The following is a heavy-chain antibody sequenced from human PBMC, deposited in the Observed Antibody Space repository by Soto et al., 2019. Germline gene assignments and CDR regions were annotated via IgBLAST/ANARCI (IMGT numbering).Heavy chain of an antibody. CDR1: GFTFSSYW. Sequence: PGGSLRLSCAASGFTFSSYWMSWVRQAPGKGLEWVANIKQDGSEKYYVDSVKGRFTISRDNAKNSLYLQMNSLRAEDTAVYYCARDSFYGSGSYYSPDDAFDIWGQGTMVTVSS. D-gene: IGHD3-10*01. J-gene: IGHJ3*02. CDR3: ARDSFYGSGSYYSPDDAFDI. V-gene: IGHV3-7*01. CDR2: IKQDGSEK.